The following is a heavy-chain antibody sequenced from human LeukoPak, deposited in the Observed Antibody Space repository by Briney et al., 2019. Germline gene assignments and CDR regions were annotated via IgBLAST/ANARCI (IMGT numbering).Heavy chain of an antibody. Sequence: ASVKVSCKASGYTFTSSGISWVRQAPGQGLEWMGWINTYNGNTNYAQKLQGRVTMTTDTPTSTAYMELRSLRSDDTAVYYCARDEQWLVPVSRPFYGMDVWGQGTTVTVSS. CDR2: INTYNGNT. D-gene: IGHD6-19*01. J-gene: IGHJ6*02. CDR3: ARDEQWLVPVSRPFYGMDV. CDR1: GYTFTSSG. V-gene: IGHV1-18*01.